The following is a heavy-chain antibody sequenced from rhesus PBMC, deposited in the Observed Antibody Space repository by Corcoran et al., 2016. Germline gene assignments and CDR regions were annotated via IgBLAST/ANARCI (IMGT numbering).Heavy chain of an antibody. CDR2: IYGSGGSN. CDR1: GYSISSGYY. V-gene: IGHV4S14*01. Sequence: QVQLQESGPGLVKPSETLSLTCAVSGYSISSGYYWGWIRQPPGKGLEWIGSIYGSGGSNYLNPSLTSRGTRSVATSKTPFPLKLGPVTAADTAVYYFARVWSSWSEWDTVGTEWYFDLWGPGTPITISS. CDR3: ARVWSSWSEWDTVGTEWYFDL. J-gene: IGHJ2*01. D-gene: IGHD5-42*01.